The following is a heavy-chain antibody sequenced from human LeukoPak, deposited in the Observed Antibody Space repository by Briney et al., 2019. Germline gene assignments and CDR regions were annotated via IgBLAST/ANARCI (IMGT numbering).Heavy chain of an antibody. CDR2: ISAYNGNT. D-gene: IGHD2-2*01. J-gene: IGHJ5*02. Sequence: ASVKVSCKASGYTFTSYGISWVRPAPGQGLEWMGWISAYNGNTNYAQKLQGRVTMTTDPSTSTAYMELRSLRSDDTAVYYCARAWIVVVPAAILPPWFDPWGQGTLVTVSS. V-gene: IGHV1-18*04. CDR3: ARAWIVVVPAAILPPWFDP. CDR1: GYTFTSYG.